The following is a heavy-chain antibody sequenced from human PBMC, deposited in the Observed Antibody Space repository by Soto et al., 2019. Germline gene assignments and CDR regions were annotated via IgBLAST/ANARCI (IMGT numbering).Heavy chain of an antibody. J-gene: IGHJ4*02. V-gene: IGHV4-59*04. CDR1: GGSISSYY. D-gene: IGHD3-9*01. Sequence: SETLSLTCTVSGGSISSYYWSWIRQPPGKGLEWIGYIYYSGSIYHNPSLKSRVTMSIDTSKKQFSLKMSSVTAADTAVYYCARLLHDNRGYYYFDYWGRGTLVTVSS. CDR2: IYYSGSI. CDR3: ARLLHDNRGYYYFDY.